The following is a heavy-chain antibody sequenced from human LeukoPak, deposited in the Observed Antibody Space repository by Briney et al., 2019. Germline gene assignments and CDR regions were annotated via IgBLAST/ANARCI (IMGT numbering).Heavy chain of an antibody. Sequence: PSQTLSLTCTVSGGSISSGDYYWSWIRQPPGQGLEWIGYIYYSGSTYYNPSLKSRVTISVDTSKNQFSLKLSSVTAADTAVYYCARGGEDYGDYVVYWGQGTLVTVSS. J-gene: IGHJ4*02. CDR3: ARGGEDYGDYVVY. V-gene: IGHV4-30-4*01. CDR2: IYYSGST. CDR1: GGSISSGDYY. D-gene: IGHD4-17*01.